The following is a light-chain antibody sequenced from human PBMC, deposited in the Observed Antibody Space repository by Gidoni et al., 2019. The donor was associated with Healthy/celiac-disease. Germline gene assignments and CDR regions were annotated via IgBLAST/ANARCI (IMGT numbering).Light chain of an antibody. J-gene: IGKJ1*01. CDR3: QQSYSTPPT. CDR1: QRISSY. V-gene: IGKV1-39*01. CDR2: AAS. Sequence: DIQMTQSPSSLSASVGDRVTIPCRASQRISSYLPRYQQKPGKAPKRLIYAASSLQSGGPSRFRGSGGVTDVCIPSSSLQHEDFATYYWQQSYSTPPTFGQGTKVEIK.